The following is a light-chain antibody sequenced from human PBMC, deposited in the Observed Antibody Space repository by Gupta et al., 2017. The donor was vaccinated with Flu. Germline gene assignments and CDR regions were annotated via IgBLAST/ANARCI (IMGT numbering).Light chain of an antibody. V-gene: IGLV2-14*04. J-gene: IGLJ1*01. Sequence: IAVTCSASSSGIGGCDCVAWYQQCPGEAPRLMSYAVSPGPPVVSDRLCGSKSGNTASLTISELQAEDEADYYCSSYSSSTTVYVFGTGTKVTVL. CDR1: SSGIGGCDC. CDR2: AVS. CDR3: SSYSSSTTVYV.